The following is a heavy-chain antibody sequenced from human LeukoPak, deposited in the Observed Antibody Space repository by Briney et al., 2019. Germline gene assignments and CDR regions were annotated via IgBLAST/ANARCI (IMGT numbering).Heavy chain of an antibody. Sequence: PGGSLRLSCAASGFTFSSYGMHWVRQAPGKGLEWVAFIRYDGSNKYYADSVKGRFTISRDNSKNTLYLQMNSLRAEDTAVYYCAKTLSERWAMVSIDYWGQGTLVTVSS. CDR2: IRYDGSNK. V-gene: IGHV3-30*02. D-gene: IGHD5-18*01. CDR3: AKTLSERWAMVSIDY. CDR1: GFTFSSYG. J-gene: IGHJ4*02.